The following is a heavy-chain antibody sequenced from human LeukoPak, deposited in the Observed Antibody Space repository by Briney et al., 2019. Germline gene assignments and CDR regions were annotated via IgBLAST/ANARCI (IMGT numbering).Heavy chain of an antibody. J-gene: IGHJ4*02. V-gene: IGHV1-18*01. CDR1: GYTFTSYG. Sequence: ASVKVSCKASGYTFTSYGISGGRQAPGRGVEWMGWISAYNGNTNYAQKLQGRVTMTTDTSTSTAYMELRSLRSDDTAVYYCARVGGIAAAGQFDYWGQGTLVTVSS. D-gene: IGHD6-13*01. CDR2: ISAYNGNT. CDR3: ARVGGIAAAGQFDY.